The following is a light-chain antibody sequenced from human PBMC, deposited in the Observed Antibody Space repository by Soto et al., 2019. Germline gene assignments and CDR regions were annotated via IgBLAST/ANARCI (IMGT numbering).Light chain of an antibody. Sequence: DIQMTQSPSTLSASVGDRVTITCRASQSINTWLAWYQRKPGKAPKLLIYDASSLRSGVPSRFSGGGSGTDFTLTISSLQPEDFATYYCQQSYSTPDTFGGGTKVDIK. J-gene: IGKJ4*01. CDR1: QSINTW. CDR3: QQSYSTPDT. V-gene: IGKV1-39*01. CDR2: DAS.